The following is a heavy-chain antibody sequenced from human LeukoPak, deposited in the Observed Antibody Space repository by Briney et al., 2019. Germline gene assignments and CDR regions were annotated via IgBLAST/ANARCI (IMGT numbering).Heavy chain of an antibody. CDR2: IYSGGST. V-gene: IGHV3-53*01. Sequence: GGSLRLSCAASGFTVSSNYMSWVRQAPGKGLEWVSVIYSGGSTYYADSVKGRFTISRDNSKNTLYLQMNSLRAEDTAVYYCARGTPRWDPFDYWGQGTLVTVSS. J-gene: IGHJ4*02. D-gene: IGHD1-14*01. CDR1: GFTVSSNY. CDR3: ARGTPRWDPFDY.